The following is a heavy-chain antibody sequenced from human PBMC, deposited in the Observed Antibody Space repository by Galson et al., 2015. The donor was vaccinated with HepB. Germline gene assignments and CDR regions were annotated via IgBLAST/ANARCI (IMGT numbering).Heavy chain of an antibody. Sequence: SLRLSCAASGFTFSDYYMSWIRQAPGKGLEWVSYISSSSSYTNYADSVKGRFTISRDNAKNSLYLQMNSLRAEDTAVYYCAREGLGGSGSYPDYWGQGTLVTVSS. CDR1: GFTFSDYY. D-gene: IGHD3-10*01. CDR2: ISSSSSYT. V-gene: IGHV3-11*06. CDR3: AREGLGGSGSYPDY. J-gene: IGHJ4*02.